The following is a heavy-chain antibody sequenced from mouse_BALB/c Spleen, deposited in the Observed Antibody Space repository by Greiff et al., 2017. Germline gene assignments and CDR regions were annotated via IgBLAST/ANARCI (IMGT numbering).Heavy chain of an antibody. CDR2: IYPYNGGT. CDR1: GYTFTDYN. J-gene: IGHJ4*01. D-gene: IGHD2-4*01. V-gene: IGHV1S29*02. CDR3: ARPSTMITTDAMDY. Sequence: VQLKQSGPELVKPGASVKISCKASGYTFTDYNMHWVKQSHGKSLEWIGYIYPYNGGTGYNQKFKSKATLTVDNSSSTAYMELRSLTSEDSAVYYCARPSTMITTDAMDYWGQGTSVTVSS.